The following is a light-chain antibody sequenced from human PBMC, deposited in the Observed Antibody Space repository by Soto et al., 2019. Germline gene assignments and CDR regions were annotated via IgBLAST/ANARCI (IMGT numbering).Light chain of an antibody. CDR1: SGHNSYA. Sequence: QPVLTQPPSASASLGASVKLTCTLSSGHNSYAIAWHQQQPEKGPRYLMKLNSDGSHSKGDGIPDRFSGSSSGAERYLFISSLQSEDEADYYCQTWSTDIRVFGGGTKVTVL. V-gene: IGLV4-69*01. J-gene: IGLJ3*02. CDR2: LNSDGSH. CDR3: QTWSTDIRV.